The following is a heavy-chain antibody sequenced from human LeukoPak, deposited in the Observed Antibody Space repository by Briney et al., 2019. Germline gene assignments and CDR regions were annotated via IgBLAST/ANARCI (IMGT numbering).Heavy chain of an antibody. CDR2: IIPIFGTS. CDR1: GYTFTGYY. Sequence: ASVKVSCKASGYTFTGYYMHWVRQAPGQGLEWMGGIIPIFGTSNYAQKFQGRVTITADESTSTAQMELSSLRSEDTAVYYCARDDGRYFDRLGHDAFDIWGQGTLVTVSS. CDR3: ARDDGRYFDRLGHDAFDI. V-gene: IGHV1-69*13. J-gene: IGHJ3*02. D-gene: IGHD3-9*01.